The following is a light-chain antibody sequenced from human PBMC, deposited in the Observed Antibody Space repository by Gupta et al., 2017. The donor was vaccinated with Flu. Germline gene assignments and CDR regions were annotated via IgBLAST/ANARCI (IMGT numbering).Light chain of an antibody. Sequence: SYEVTQAPSVSVSPGQKAIITCPGDELGNKYVCWYQQKPGQSPVLVIYQDSKRPSGIPERFAGSSSGNTATLTIGGTQAIDEADYYCQAWGSTTGVFGSGTKVTVL. V-gene: IGLV3-1*01. CDR1: ELGNKY. CDR3: QAWGSTTGV. J-gene: IGLJ1*01. CDR2: QDS.